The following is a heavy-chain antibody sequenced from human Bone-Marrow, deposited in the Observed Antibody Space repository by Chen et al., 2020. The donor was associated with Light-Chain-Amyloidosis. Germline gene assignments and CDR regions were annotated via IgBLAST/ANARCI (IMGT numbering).Heavy chain of an antibody. D-gene: IGHD3-3*01. CDR2: IYHSGST. V-gene: IGHV4-38-2*02. Sequence: QVQLQESGPGLVKPSETLSLTCTVSGYSISSGYYWGWIRQPPGKGLEWIWSIYHSGSTYYNPSLKSRVTISVDTSKNQFSLKLSSVTAADTAVYYCAMERITIFGVPPDAFDIWGQGTMVTVSS. CDR3: AMERITIFGVPPDAFDI. CDR1: GYSISSGYY. J-gene: IGHJ3*02.